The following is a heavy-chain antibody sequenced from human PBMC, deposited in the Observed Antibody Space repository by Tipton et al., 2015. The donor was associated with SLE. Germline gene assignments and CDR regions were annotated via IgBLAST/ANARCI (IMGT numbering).Heavy chain of an antibody. V-gene: IGHV4-34*01. CDR2: INHSGST. Sequence: TLSLTCAVYGASFNGFYWSWIRQPPGKGLEWIGEINHSGSTNYNPSLKSRVTISVDTTNNHVSLRMRSVTGADTATYYCARASWGYGSGSSPFVFFYMDVWGKGTTVTVTS. J-gene: IGHJ6*03. CDR1: GASFNGFY. D-gene: IGHD3-10*01. CDR3: ARASWGYGSGSSPFVFFYMDV.